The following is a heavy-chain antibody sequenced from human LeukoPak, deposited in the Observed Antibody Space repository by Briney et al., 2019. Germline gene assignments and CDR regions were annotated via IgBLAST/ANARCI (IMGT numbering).Heavy chain of an antibody. J-gene: IGHJ4*02. CDR1: GGSISSSSYY. V-gene: IGHV4-39*01. CDR3: ARHGYCSGGSCPGKVDY. Sequence: ASETLSLTCTVSGGSISSSSYYRGWIRQPPGKGLEWIGSIYYSGSTYYNPSLKSRVTISVDTSKNQFSLKLSSVTAADTAAYYCARHGYCSGGSCPGKVDYWGQGTLVTVSS. CDR2: IYYSGST. D-gene: IGHD2-15*01.